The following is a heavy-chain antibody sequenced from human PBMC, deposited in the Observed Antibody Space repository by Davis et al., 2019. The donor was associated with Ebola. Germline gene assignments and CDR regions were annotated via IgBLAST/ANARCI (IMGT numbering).Heavy chain of an antibody. J-gene: IGHJ4*02. Sequence: PGGSLRLSCATSGFSLSNHAMSWVRQAPGKGLEWVSSISISGERTYYADSVKGRFTISRDNFMNTLYLQMNSLRAEDTAVYYCANEIRPNDYWGQGTLVIVSS. CDR1: GFSLSNHA. V-gene: IGHV3-23*01. CDR2: ISISGERT. CDR3: ANEIRPNDY.